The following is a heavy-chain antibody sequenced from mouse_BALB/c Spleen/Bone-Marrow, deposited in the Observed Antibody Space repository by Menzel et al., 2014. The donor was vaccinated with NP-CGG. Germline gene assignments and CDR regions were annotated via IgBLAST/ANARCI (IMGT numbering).Heavy chain of an antibody. CDR1: GYSSTNYY. Sequence: VQLQESGAELVKPGASVKLSCKASGYSSTNYYMYWVKRRPGQGLEWIGEINPSNGGTNFNEKFKNKATLTVDKSSSTAYMQLSSLTSEDSAVYYCTGSNYGYWYFDVWGAGTTVTVSS. V-gene: IGHV1S81*02. J-gene: IGHJ1*01. CDR3: TGSNYGYWYFDV. CDR2: INPSNGGT. D-gene: IGHD1-1*01.